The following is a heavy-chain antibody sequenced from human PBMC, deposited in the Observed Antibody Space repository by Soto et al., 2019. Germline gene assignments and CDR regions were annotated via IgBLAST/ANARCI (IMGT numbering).Heavy chain of an antibody. CDR2: IYYSGGT. CDR1: GGSVSNGSYY. V-gene: IGHV4-61*01. J-gene: IGHJ6*02. CDR3: ASVTRTCISTSCYRYYYGMDV. D-gene: IGHD2-2*02. Sequence: QVQLQESGPGLVKPSETLSLTCTVSGGSVSNGSYYWSWIRQPPGKGLEWIGYIYYSGGTNNNPYLTSRVTISVDTSKNQFSLKLSSVTAADTAVYYCASVTRTCISTSCYRYYYGMDVWGQGTTVTVSS.